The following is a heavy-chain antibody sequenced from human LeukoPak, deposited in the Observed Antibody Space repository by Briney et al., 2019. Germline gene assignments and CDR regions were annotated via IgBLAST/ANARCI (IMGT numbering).Heavy chain of an antibody. D-gene: IGHD3-10*01. V-gene: IGHV1-69*13. CDR3: ARGTSGFLIRTNWFDP. CDR1: GGTFSSYA. J-gene: IGHJ5*02. CDR2: IIPIFGTA. Sequence: ASVKVSCKASGGTFSSYAISWVRQAPGQGLEWMGGIIPIFGTANYAQKFQGRVTITAGESTSTAYMELSSLRSEDTAVYYCARGTSGFLIRTNWFDPWGQGTLVTVSS.